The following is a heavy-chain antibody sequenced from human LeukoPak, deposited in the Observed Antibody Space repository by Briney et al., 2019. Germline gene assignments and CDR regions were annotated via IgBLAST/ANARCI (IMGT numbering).Heavy chain of an antibody. CDR2: INVKSGDT. D-gene: IGHD3-9*01. CDR1: GYTFTDYH. CDR3: ARSYYDVLTGNYMWLAP. J-gene: IGHJ5*02. V-gene: IGHV1-2*02. Sequence: GESLKVSCRASGYTFTDYHIHWVRQAPGQGLEWMGWINVKSGDTFYAQMFQGRVTLTGDTSINTAYMELSRLRSDDTAVFYCARSYYDVLTGNYMWLAPWGQGTLVTVSS.